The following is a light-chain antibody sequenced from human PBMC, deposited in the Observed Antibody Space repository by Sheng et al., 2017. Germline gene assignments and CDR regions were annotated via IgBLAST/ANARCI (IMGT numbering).Light chain of an antibody. CDR1: QTISGW. J-gene: IGKJ1*01. Sequence: DIQMTQSPSTLSASVGDRVTITCRASQTISGWLAWYQQKPGKAPKLLIYKASNLESGVPSRFSGSGSGTEFTLTISTLQPDDFATYYCQEYNDFSWTFGQGDQGGNQT. CDR3: QEYNDFSWT. V-gene: IGKV1-5*03. CDR2: KAS.